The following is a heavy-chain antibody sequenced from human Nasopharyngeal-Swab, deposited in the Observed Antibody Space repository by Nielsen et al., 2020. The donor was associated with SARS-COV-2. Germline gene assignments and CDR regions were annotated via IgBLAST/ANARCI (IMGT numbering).Heavy chain of an antibody. CDR3: ARGFPVGFDY. Sequence: GESLKISCAASGFTFSSYSMNWVRQAPGKGLEWVSSISSSSSYIYYADSVKGRFTISRDNAKNSLYLQMNSLRAEDTAVYYCARGFPVGFDYWGQGTLVTVSS. CDR2: ISSSSSYI. CDR1: GFTFSSYS. V-gene: IGHV3-21*01. J-gene: IGHJ4*02. D-gene: IGHD4-23*01.